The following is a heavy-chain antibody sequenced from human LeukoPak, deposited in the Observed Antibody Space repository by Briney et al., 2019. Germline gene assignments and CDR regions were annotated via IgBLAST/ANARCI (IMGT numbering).Heavy chain of an antibody. J-gene: IGHJ4*02. V-gene: IGHV3-23*01. CDR3: AKKSISMVQVAHATFDY. CDR1: GFTFSSYA. CDR2: ISGSGGST. D-gene: IGHD3-10*01. Sequence: GGSLRLSCAASGFTFSSYAMSWVRQAPGKRLEWVSAISGSGGSTYYADSVKGRFTISRDNSKNTLYLQMNSLRAEDTAVYYCAKKSISMVQVAHATFDYRGQGTLVTVSS.